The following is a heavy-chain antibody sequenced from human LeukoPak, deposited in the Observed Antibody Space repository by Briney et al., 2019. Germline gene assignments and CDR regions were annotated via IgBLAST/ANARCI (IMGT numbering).Heavy chain of an antibody. CDR1: GFTFSSYG. CDR3: ARSSWLLIGY. Sequence: PGGSLRLSCAASGFTFSSYGMHWVRQAPGKGLEWVAFIRYDGSNKYYADSVKGRFTISRANAKNSLYLQMNSLRAEDTAVYYCARSSWLLIGYWGQGTLVTVSS. J-gene: IGHJ4*02. V-gene: IGHV3-30*02. CDR2: IRYDGSNK. D-gene: IGHD3-22*01.